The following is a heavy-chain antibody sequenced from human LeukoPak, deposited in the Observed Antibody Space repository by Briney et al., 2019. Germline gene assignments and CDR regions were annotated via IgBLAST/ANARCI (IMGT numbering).Heavy chain of an antibody. CDR3: ARVHSAGYYYYGMDV. CDR1: DFTFRTYS. CDR2: ISGGGGVT. V-gene: IGHV3-48*01. D-gene: IGHD3-10*01. Sequence: GGSLRLSCGASDFTFRTYSMIWARQTPGTGLEWISYISGGGGVTHYAESVKGRFSISRDNAKNSLFLQMNRLRAEDTAVYYCARVHSAGYYYYGMDVWGQGTTVTVSS. J-gene: IGHJ6*02.